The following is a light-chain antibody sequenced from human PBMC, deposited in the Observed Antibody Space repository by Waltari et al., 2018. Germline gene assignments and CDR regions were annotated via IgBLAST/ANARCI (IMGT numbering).Light chain of an antibody. CDR2: DAS. J-gene: IGKJ1*01. CDR1: QSISSW. V-gene: IGKV1-5*01. CDR3: QQYNTYPWT. Sequence: DIQMTQSPSTVSASVGDRVTITCRASQSISSWLAWYQQKPGKAPKLLIYDASSLESGVQSRFRGSGSGTEFTLTISSLQPDDFAAYYCQQYNTYPWTFGQGTKVEIK.